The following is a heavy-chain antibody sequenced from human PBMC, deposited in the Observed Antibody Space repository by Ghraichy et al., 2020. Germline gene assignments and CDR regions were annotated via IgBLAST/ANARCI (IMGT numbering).Heavy chain of an antibody. V-gene: IGHV1-69*13. J-gene: IGHJ6*02. Sequence: SVKVSCKASGGTFNIYAFSWVRQAPGQGLEWMGGIIPIFGAPNYAQKFQGRVTITADESPSTAYMELSSLRSEDTAVYYCGRSGTFGVVFIRTHSYYGMDVWGQGTTVTVSS. D-gene: IGHD3-3*01. CDR1: GGTFNIYA. CDR3: GRSGTFGVVFIRTHSYYGMDV. CDR2: IIPIFGAP.